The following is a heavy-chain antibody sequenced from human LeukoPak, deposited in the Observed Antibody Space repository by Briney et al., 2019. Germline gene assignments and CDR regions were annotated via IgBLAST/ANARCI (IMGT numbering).Heavy chain of an antibody. Sequence: TSGTLSLTCGVSGGSISSTNWWSWVRRPPGKGLKWIGEIYHSGSTNYNPSLKSRVTISVDKSKNQISLKLTSVTGADTAVYYCAGERGEEYSSGWYKTNYFYNWGQGIRVTVSS. D-gene: IGHD6-19*01. CDR1: GGSISSTNW. CDR2: IYHSGST. J-gene: IGHJ4*02. V-gene: IGHV4-4*02. CDR3: AGERGEEYSSGWYKTNYFYN.